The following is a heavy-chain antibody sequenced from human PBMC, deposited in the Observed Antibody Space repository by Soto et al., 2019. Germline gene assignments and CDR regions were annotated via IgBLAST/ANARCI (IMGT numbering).Heavy chain of an antibody. CDR1: GGTFISYT. D-gene: IGHD2-15*01. Sequence: ASVKVSCKASGGTFISYTISWVRQAPGQGLEWMGRIIPILGIANYAQKFQGRVTITADKSTSTAYMELSSLRSEDTAVYYCARDQPRIVVVVAASGGVRWFDPWGQGTLVTVSS. CDR3: ARDQPRIVVVVAASGGVRWFDP. V-gene: IGHV1-69*04. CDR2: IIPILGIA. J-gene: IGHJ5*02.